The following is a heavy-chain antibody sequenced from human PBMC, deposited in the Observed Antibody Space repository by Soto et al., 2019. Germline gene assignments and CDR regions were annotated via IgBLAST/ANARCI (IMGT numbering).Heavy chain of an antibody. J-gene: IGHJ6*02. CDR2: IYYSGST. D-gene: IGHD2-15*01. V-gene: IGHV4-59*01. CDR3: ARLRSNYGMDV. Sequence: SETLSLTCTVSCGSISSYYWSWIRQPPGKGLEWIGYIYYSGSTNYNPSLKSRVTISVDTSKNQFSLKLSSVTAADTAVYYCARLRSNYGMDVWGQGTTVTVSS. CDR1: CGSISSYY.